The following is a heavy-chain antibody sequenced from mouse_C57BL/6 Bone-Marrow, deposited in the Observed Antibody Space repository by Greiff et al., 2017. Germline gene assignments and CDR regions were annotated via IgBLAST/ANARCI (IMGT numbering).Heavy chain of an antibody. Sequence: EVQLQQSGPGLVKPSQSLSFTCSVTGYSITSGYYWNWIRQFPGNKLEWMGYISYDGSNNYNPSLKNRISITRDTSKNQFFLKLNSVTTEDTATYYCARRYFDVWGTGTTVTVSS. CDR2: ISYDGSN. V-gene: IGHV3-6*01. CDR3: ARRYFDV. J-gene: IGHJ1*03. CDR1: GYSITSGYY.